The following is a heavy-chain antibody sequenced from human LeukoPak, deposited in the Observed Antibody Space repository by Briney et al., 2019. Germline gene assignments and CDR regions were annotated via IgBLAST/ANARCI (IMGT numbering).Heavy chain of an antibody. V-gene: IGHV4-39*01. D-gene: IGHD3-10*01. CDR1: GGSISSSSYY. Sequence: SETLSLTCTVSGGSISSSSYYWGWIRQPPGKGLEWIGSIYYSGSTYYNPSLKSRVTISVDTSKNQFSLKLSSVTAADTAVYYCARQGTMVRGVIDYWGQGTLVTVFS. CDR2: IYYSGST. J-gene: IGHJ4*02. CDR3: ARQGTMVRGVIDY.